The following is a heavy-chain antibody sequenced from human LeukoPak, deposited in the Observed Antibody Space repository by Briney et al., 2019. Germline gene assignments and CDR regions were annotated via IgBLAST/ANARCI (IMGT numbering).Heavy chain of an antibody. Sequence: SVKVSCKASGGTFSSYAISWVRQAPGQGLEWMGGIIPIFDTANYAQKFQGRVTITADESTSTAYMELSSLRSEDTAVYYCAREAYHDFWSGSWRSYYYMDVWGKGTTVTVSS. CDR2: IIPIFDTA. CDR3: AREAYHDFWSGSWRSYYYMDV. CDR1: GGTFSSYA. J-gene: IGHJ6*03. D-gene: IGHD3-3*01. V-gene: IGHV1-69*13.